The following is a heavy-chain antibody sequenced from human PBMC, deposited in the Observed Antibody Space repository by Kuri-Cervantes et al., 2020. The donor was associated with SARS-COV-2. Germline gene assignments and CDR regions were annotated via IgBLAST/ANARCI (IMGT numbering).Heavy chain of an antibody. V-gene: IGHV4-38-2*01. D-gene: IGHD2-2*01. J-gene: IGHJ4*02. CDR2: IFHSGSI. Sequence: SETLSLTCAVSGFSISSGYFCGWFRQPPGKVLEWIGIIFHSGSIFYNPPLYTTSLKSRDAISVSTSRNQVSLKLSSVTAADTAVYYCSAQLHCSSTICYLNYWGQGTLVTVSS. CDR1: GFSISSGYF. CDR3: SAQLHCSSTICYLNY.